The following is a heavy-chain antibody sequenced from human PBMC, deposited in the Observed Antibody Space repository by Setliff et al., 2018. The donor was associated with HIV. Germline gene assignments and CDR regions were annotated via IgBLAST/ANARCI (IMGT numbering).Heavy chain of an antibody. CDR1: GGSISSYY. D-gene: IGHD6-19*01. CDR3: ARDRSSGWSKDWFDT. CDR2: IYYSGST. V-gene: IGHV4-59*12. J-gene: IGHJ5*02. Sequence: SETLSLTCTVSGGSISSYYWSWIRQPPGKGLEWIGYIYYSGSTKHNPSLKSRVTISVDTSKNQFSLKLGSVTAADTAMYHCARDRSSGWSKDWFDTWGQGILVTVSS.